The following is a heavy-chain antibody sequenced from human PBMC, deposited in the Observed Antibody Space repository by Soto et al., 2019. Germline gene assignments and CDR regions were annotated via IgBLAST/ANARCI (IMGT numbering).Heavy chain of an antibody. CDR3: VHRQVLNGSGPVH. CDR1: GFSLSTSGVG. Sequence: QITLKESGPTLVKPTQTLTLTCTFSGFSLSTSGVGVGWVRQPPGKALEWLALIYRDNDQRYSPSLKSRVTITRDTSKNQVVLTITNMDPVDTAKYYCVHRQVLNGSGPVHWGQGTLVTVS. CDR2: IYRDNDQ. D-gene: IGHD3-10*01. V-gene: IGHV2-5*02. J-gene: IGHJ4*02.